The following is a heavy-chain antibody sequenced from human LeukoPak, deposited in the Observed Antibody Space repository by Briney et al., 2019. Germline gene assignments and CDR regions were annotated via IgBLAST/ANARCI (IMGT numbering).Heavy chain of an antibody. CDR1: GYTFTSYY. J-gene: IGHJ6*02. CDR3: ARGDGICGGDCYSHNYYYGMDV. D-gene: IGHD2-21*02. V-gene: IGHV1-46*01. CDR2: INPSGGST. Sequence: ASVKVSCKASGYTFTSYYMHWVRQAPGQGLEWMGIINPSGGSTSYAQKFQGRVTMTRDTSTSTVYMELSSLRSEDTAVYYCARGDGICGGDCYSHNYYYGMDVWGQGTTVTVSS.